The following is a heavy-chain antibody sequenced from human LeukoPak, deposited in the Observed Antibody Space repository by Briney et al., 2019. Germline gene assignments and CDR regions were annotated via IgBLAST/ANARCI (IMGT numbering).Heavy chain of an antibody. CDR2: IHYSGTT. V-gene: IGHV4-39*07. CDR1: GASISSRSYY. Sequence: SETLSLTCTVSGASISSRSYYWGWIRQAPGEGLEWIGSIHYSGTTYYNPSLKSRVTMSLDTSKNQFSLKLSSVTAADTAVYYCARTTEGGYTYDYFYYYYMDVWGKGTTVTISS. D-gene: IGHD5-18*01. J-gene: IGHJ6*03. CDR3: ARTTEGGYTYDYFYYYYMDV.